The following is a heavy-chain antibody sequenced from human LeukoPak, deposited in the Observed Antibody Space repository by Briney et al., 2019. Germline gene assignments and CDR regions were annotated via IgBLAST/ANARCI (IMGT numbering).Heavy chain of an antibody. CDR2: IRVDGRND. J-gene: IGHJ4*02. CDR3: AKDRGPPGRYGSGWYDGSFDY. Sequence: PGGSLRLSCAASGFTFSNFGMPWVRQAPGKGLEWVAFIRVDGRNDYYADSVKGRFTISRDNSKNTLYLQMNSLRPEDTALYYCAKDRGPPGRYGSGWYDGSFDYWGQGTLVTVSS. V-gene: IGHV3-30*02. CDR1: GFTFSNFG. D-gene: IGHD6-19*01.